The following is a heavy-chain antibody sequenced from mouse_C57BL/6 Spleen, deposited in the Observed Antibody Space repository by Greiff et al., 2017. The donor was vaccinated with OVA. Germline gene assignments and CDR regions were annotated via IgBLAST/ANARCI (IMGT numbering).Heavy chain of an antibody. CDR1: GFSLTSYG. Sequence: VQLQQSGPGLVQPSQSLSITCTVSGFSLTSYGVHWVRQSPGKGLEWLGVIWSGGSTDYNAAFISRLSISKDNSKSQVFFKMNSLQADDTAIYYCARNWGRYFDVWGTGTTVTVSS. CDR2: IWSGGST. CDR3: ARNWGRYFDV. V-gene: IGHV2-2*01. J-gene: IGHJ1*03.